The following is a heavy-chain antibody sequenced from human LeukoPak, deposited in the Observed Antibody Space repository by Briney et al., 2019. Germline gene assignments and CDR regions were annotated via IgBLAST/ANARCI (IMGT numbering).Heavy chain of an antibody. CDR1: GGTFSSYA. CDR2: ITPIFGTA. J-gene: IGHJ6*03. CDR3: AGGYSTANYYYYMDV. Sequence: ASVKVSCKASGGTFSSYAISWVRQAPGQGLEWMGGITPIFGTANYAQKFQGRVTLTADESTSTAYMELSSLRSEDTAVYYCAGGYSTANYYYYMDVWGKGTTVTISS. D-gene: IGHD6-13*01. V-gene: IGHV1-69*13.